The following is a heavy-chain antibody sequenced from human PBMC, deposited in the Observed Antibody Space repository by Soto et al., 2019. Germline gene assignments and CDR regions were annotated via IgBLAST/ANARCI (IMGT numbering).Heavy chain of an antibody. J-gene: IGHJ6*02. CDR3: ARGGYSSSWYSSYYYYAMDV. CDR2: TYYRSKWYN. D-gene: IGHD6-13*01. CDR1: GDSVSSNSAA. V-gene: IGHV6-1*01. Sequence: SQTLSLTCAISGDSVSSNSAAWNWIRQSPSRGLEWLGRTYYRSKWYNDYAVSVKGRITINPDTSKNQFSLQLNSVTPEDTAVYYCARGGYSSSWYSSYYYYAMDVSGHGTTVTVAS.